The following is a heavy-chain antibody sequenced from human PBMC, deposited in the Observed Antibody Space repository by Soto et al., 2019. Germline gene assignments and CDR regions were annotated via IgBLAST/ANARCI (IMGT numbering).Heavy chain of an antibody. D-gene: IGHD2-15*01. CDR2: SIPLFGTG. V-gene: IGHV1-69*01. J-gene: IGHJ4*02. Sequence: QVQLVQSGAEVKKPGSSVKVSCKTCGGTFSTYAITWLRQAPGQGLEWMGGSIPLFGTGSYAPKFQDRVTITADGATSTAYMELSGLSSDDTDVYYCAREKIEAAVPRGFDIWGQGTQVTVAS. CDR3: AREKIEAAVPRGFDI. CDR1: GGTFSTYA.